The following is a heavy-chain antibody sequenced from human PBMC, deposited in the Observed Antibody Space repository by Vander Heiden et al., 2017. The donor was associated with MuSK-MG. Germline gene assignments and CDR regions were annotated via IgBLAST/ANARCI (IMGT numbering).Heavy chain of an antibody. Sequence: QVQLQESGPGLVKPSGTLSLTCAVSGGSISSSNWWSWVRQPPRKGLAWIGENYHPGSSYLHPSLKSPVPISGGQAQDQFSLQLSYVPAADTAVYYCARLGGATTLDYCGQGTLVTVSS. D-gene: IGHD1-26*01. J-gene: IGHJ4*02. CDR3: ARLGGATTLDY. CDR1: GGSISSSNW. V-gene: IGHV4-4*02. CDR2: NYHPGSS.